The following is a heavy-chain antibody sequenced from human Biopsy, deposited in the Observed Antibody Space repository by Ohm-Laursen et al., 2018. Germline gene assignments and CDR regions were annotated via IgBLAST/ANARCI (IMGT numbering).Heavy chain of an antibody. CDR1: GYTFINYG. V-gene: IGHV1-18*01. Sequence: SVKVSCNASGYTFINYGFSWVRQAPGQGLEWMGWINPYTGDTNYAQKLQGRVTMTTDTSTSTAYMELRSLRSDDTAVYYCARDYQPTIITIHYYYYGLDVWGQGTTVTVSS. CDR2: INPYTGDT. D-gene: IGHD2-2*01. J-gene: IGHJ6*02. CDR3: ARDYQPTIITIHYYYYGLDV.